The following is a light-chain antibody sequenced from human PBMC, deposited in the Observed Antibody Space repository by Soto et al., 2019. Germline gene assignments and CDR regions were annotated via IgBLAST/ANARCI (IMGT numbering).Light chain of an antibody. Sequence: SVLTQPASVSGSPGQSITISCTGTSSDVGGYNYVSWYQQHPGKAPKLMIYDVSNRPSGVSNRFSGSKSGNTASLTISGLQAEDEDDYYCSSYKGSTLYVFGTGTKVTVL. J-gene: IGLJ1*01. CDR3: SSYKGSTLYV. CDR1: SSDVGGYNY. V-gene: IGLV2-14*01. CDR2: DVS.